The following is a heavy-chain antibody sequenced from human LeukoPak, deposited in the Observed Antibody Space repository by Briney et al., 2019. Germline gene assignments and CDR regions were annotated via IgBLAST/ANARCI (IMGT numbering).Heavy chain of an antibody. CDR1: GFTFSSSW. J-gene: IGHJ4*02. V-gene: IGHV3-74*01. CDR3: AGLCWGNQLAGFDS. D-gene: IGHD3-16*01. CDR2: IKTDGSTT. Sequence: GGSLRLSCAVSGFTFSSSWMHWVRQAPGEGLVWVSHIKTDGSTTAYADSVKGRFTISRDNAKNTLYLQMNSLRAEDAGVYYCAGLCWGNQLAGFDSWGQGTLVTVSS.